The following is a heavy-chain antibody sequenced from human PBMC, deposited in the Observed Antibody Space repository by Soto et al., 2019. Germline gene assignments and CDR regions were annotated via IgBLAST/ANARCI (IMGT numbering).Heavy chain of an antibody. CDR1: GCPCVDYG. Sequence: SLRLCCASAGCPCVDYGMHWVRPAPGKGLEWVSGISWNSGSIGYADSVKGRFTISRDNAKNSLYLQMNSLRAEDTALYYCAKARRVAGRWGMDVWGQGTTVTVSS. V-gene: IGHV3-9*01. CDR3: AKARRVAGRWGMDV. CDR2: ISWNSGSI. J-gene: IGHJ6*02. D-gene: IGHD6-19*01.